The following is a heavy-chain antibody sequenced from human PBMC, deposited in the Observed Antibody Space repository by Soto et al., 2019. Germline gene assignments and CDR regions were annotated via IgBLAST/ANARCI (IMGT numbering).Heavy chain of an antibody. CDR1: GFSLSTSGVG. D-gene: IGHD2-15*01. CDR2: IYWDDEK. V-gene: IGHV2-5*02. Sequence: QITLKESGPTLVKPTQTLTLTCTFSGFSLSTSGVGVGWIRQPPGKALEWLALIYWDDEKHYSPSLKSSPTTPKDTSKHQVVLNLTNMDPVDTATYYCAHRHNTVVGGRFFDYWGQGTLVTVSS. J-gene: IGHJ4*02. CDR3: AHRHNTVVGGRFFDY.